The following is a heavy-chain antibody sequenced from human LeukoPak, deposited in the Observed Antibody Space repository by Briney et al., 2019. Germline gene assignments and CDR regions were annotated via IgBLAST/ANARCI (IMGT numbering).Heavy chain of an antibody. V-gene: IGHV4-30-2*01. CDR2: IYHSGST. CDR1: GGSISSGGYS. J-gene: IGHJ5*02. Sequence: SETLSLTCTVSGGSISSGGYSWSWIRQPPGKGLEWIGYIYHSGSTYYNPSLKSRVTISVDRSKNQSSLKLSSVTAADTAVYYCARETLNAGGCTNGVCYKYNWFDPWGQGTLVTVSS. D-gene: IGHD2-8*01. CDR3: ARETLNAGGCTNGVCYKYNWFDP.